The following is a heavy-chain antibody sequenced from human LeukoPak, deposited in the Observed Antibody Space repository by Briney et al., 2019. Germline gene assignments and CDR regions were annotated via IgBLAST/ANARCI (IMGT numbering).Heavy chain of an antibody. CDR1: GFTFSSYS. Sequence: GVLRLSCAASGFTFSSYSMNWVRQAPGEGVGWVSYISSSSSTIYYADSVKGRFTISRDNAKNSLYLQMNSLRDEDTAVYYCAKTYGGKFDYWGQGTLVTVSS. CDR2: ISSSSSTI. D-gene: IGHD4-23*01. J-gene: IGHJ4*02. CDR3: AKTYGGKFDY. V-gene: IGHV3-48*02.